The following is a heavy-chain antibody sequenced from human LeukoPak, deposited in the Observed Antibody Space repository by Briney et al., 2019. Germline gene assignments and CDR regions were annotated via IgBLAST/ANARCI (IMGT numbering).Heavy chain of an antibody. CDR1: GFTFSSYA. CDR3: VGGDY. CDR2: INQDGSDK. V-gene: IGHV3-7*01. J-gene: IGHJ4*02. Sequence: GGSLRLSCAASGFTFSSYAMNWVRQAPGKGLECVANINQDGSDKYYVDSVKGRFTISRDNTKNSLYLQMNSLRAEDTAVYYCVGGDYWGQGTLVTVSS.